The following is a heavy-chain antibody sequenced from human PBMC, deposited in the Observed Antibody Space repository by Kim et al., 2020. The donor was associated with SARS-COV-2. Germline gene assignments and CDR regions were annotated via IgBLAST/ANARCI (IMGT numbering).Heavy chain of an antibody. D-gene: IGHD2-15*01. J-gene: IGHJ6*02. CDR3: TLVVVVVAGGMDV. V-gene: IGHV3-49*02. Sequence: YAASVKGRFTISRDDSKSIAYLQMNSLKTEDTAVYYCTLVVVVVAGGMDVWGQGTTVTVSS.